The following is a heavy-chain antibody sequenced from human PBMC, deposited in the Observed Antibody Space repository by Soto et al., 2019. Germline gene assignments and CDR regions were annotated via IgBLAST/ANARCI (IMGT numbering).Heavy chain of an antibody. CDR3: AIAGKLGEVRNWFDP. J-gene: IGHJ5*02. V-gene: IGHV1-46*01. CDR1: GYTFTSYY. CDR2: INPSGGST. Sequence: ASVKVSCKASGYTFTSYYMHWVRQAPGQGLEWMGIINPSGGSTSYAQKFQGRVTMTRDTSTSTVYMELSSLRSEDTAVYYCAIAGKLGEVRNWFDPWGQGTLVTVSS. D-gene: IGHD3-16*01.